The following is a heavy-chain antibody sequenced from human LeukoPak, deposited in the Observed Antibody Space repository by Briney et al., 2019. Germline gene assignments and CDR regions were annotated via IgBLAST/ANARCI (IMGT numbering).Heavy chain of an antibody. D-gene: IGHD3-16*01. CDR2: IYGSGDIT. J-gene: IGHJ4*02. CDR1: GFTFSSYG. V-gene: IGHV3-23*01. CDR3: AREDAVSGGYFDN. Sequence: GGSLRLSCAASGFTFSSYGMHWVRQAPGKGLEWVSAIYGSGDITFYTGSGKGRFTISRDNSRNTLYLQMSSLRADDTAVYYCAREDAVSGGYFDNWGQGTLVTVSS.